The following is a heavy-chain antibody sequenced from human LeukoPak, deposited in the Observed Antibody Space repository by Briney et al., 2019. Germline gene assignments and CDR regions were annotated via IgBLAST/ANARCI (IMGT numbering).Heavy chain of an antibody. J-gene: IGHJ5*02. D-gene: IGHD6-13*01. CDR2: IYPGDSDT. CDR1: GYSFTSYW. V-gene: IGHV5-51*01. CDR3: AREKVPSKGDSSSWYRPRALGNWFDP. Sequence: GESLKISCKGSGYSFTSYWIGWVRQMPGKGLEWMGIIYPGDSDTRYSPSFQGQVTISADKSISTAYLQWSSLKASDTAMYYCAREKVPSKGDSSSWYRPRALGNWFDPWGQGTLVTVSS.